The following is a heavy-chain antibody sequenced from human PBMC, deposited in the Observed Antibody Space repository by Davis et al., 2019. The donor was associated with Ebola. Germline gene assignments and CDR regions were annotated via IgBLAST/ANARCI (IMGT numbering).Heavy chain of an antibody. CDR1: GFTFSSYG. Sequence: GESLKISCAASGFTFSSYGMHWVRQAPGKGLEWVAVISYDGSNKYYADSVKGRFTISRDNSKNTLYLQMNSLRAEDTAVYYCAKDLVLYYYDSSGYDGVGYWGQGTLVTVSS. V-gene: IGHV3-30*18. CDR3: AKDLVLYYYDSSGYDGVGY. CDR2: ISYDGSNK. J-gene: IGHJ4*02. D-gene: IGHD3-22*01.